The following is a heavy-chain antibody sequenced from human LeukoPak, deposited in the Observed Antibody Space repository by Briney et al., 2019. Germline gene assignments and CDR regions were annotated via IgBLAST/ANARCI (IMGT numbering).Heavy chain of an antibody. J-gene: IGHJ4*02. V-gene: IGHV4-59*11. CDR2: IYYSGST. CDR3: ARAWRSGDYYFDY. CDR1: GGSISSHY. Sequence: SETLSLTCTVSGGSISSHYWSWIRQPPGKGLEWIGYIYYSGSTNYNPSLKSRVTISVDTSKNQFSLKLSSVTAADTAVYYCARAWRSGDYYFDYWGQGTLVTVSS. D-gene: IGHD3-22*01.